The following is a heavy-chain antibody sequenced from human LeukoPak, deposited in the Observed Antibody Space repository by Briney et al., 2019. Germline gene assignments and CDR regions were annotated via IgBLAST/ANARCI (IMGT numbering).Heavy chain of an antibody. CDR3: ARQPFYYYYYGMDV. D-gene: IGHD5-18*01. CDR2: INTNTGNP. CDR1: GYTFTSYA. J-gene: IGHJ6*02. Sequence: GASVKVSCKASGYTFTSYAMNWVRQAPGQGLEWMGWINTNTGNPTYAQGFTGRFVFSLDTSVSTAYLQISSLKAEDTAVYYCARQPFYYYYYGMDVWGQGTTVTVSS. V-gene: IGHV7-4-1*02.